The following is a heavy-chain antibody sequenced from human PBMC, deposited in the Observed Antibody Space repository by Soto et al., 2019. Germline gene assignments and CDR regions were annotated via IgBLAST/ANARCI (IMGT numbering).Heavy chain of an antibody. J-gene: IGHJ3*02. CDR3: AKEKYYYDSSGYYSDAFDI. V-gene: IGHV3-9*01. Sequence: ESGGGLVQPGRSLRLSCAASGFTFDDYAMHWVRQAPGKGLEWVSGISWNSGSIGYADSVKGRFTISRDNAKNSLYLQMNSLRAEDTALYYCAKEKYYYDSSGYYSDAFDIWGQGTMVTVSS. CDR1: GFTFDDYA. D-gene: IGHD3-22*01. CDR2: ISWNSGSI.